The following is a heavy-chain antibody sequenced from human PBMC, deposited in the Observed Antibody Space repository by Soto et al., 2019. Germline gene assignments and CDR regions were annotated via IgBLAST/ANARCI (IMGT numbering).Heavy chain of an antibody. D-gene: IGHD2-2*01. CDR2: TFHTGST. CDR3: GRERGHCGSPIFYAWFDP. J-gene: IGHJ5*02. V-gene: IGHV4-38-2*02. CDR1: GYSTSSGYY. Sequence: SETLSLTCTASGYSTSSGYYWGWIRQPPGKGLEWIGTTFHTGSTYYNPSLKSRVTMSMDTSKNQFSLNLSSVTAADTAVYYLGRERGHCGSPIFYAWFDPWGHGTLVTVSS.